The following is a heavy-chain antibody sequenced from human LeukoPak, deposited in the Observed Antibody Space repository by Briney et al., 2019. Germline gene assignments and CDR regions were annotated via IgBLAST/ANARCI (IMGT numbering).Heavy chain of an antibody. CDR1: GFTFSSYA. D-gene: IGHD3-22*01. CDR3: AKTSRLKISSGYSPGWFDY. V-gene: IGHV3-23*01. J-gene: IGHJ4*02. CDR2: ISGSGGST. Sequence: GGSLRLSCAASGFTFSSYAMSWVRQAPGKGLEWVSAISGSGGSTYYADSVKGRFTISRDNSKNTLYLQMNSLRAEDTAVYYCAKTSRLKISSGYSPGWFDYWGQGTLVTVSS.